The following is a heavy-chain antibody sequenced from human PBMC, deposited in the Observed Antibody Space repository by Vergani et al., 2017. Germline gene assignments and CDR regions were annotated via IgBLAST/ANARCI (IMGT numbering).Heavy chain of an antibody. V-gene: IGHV1-2*02. CDR1: GYTFIGYY. D-gene: IGHD3-9*01. J-gene: IGHJ4*02. CDR2: INPNTGGP. CDR3: ARGATGFDY. Sequence: QVQLVQSGAEVKKPGASVKVSCKTSGYTFIGYYMHWVRQAPGQGLEWMGWINPNTGGPNYAQKFQGRVTLTRDTSISTAYMELSRLRSDDTVIYYCARGATGFDYWGQGTQVTVSS.